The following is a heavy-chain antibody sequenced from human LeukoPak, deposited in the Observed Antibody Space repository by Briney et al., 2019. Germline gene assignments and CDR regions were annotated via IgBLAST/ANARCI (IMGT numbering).Heavy chain of an antibody. CDR2: ISSSSSYI. J-gene: IGHJ3*02. Sequence: GGSLRLSCAASGFTFSSYSMNWVRQAPGKGLEWVSSISSSSSYIYYADSVKGRFTISRDNAKNSLYVQMNSLRAEDTAVYYCARVSSSWTDAFDIWGQGTMVTVSS. D-gene: IGHD6-13*01. V-gene: IGHV3-21*01. CDR3: ARVSSSWTDAFDI. CDR1: GFTFSSYS.